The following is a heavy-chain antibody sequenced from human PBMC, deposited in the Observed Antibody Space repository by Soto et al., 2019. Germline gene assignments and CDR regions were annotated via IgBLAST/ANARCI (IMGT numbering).Heavy chain of an antibody. CDR2: ISGSGGST. Sequence: GGALRLSCAPSGFTFSNSAMTWVRQAPGKGLEWVSTISGSGGSTYYADSVKGRISIARDNSKSPLSLQMNRLRADATAVYYCARATRASVRTALVPDNWFDAWGPGTLVTVS. J-gene: IGHJ5*02. V-gene: IGHV3-23*01. CDR3: ARATRASVRTALVPDNWFDA. CDR1: GFTFSNSA. D-gene: IGHD5-18*01.